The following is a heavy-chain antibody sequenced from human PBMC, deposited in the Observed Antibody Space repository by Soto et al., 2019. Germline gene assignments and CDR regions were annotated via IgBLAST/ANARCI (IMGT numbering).Heavy chain of an antibody. V-gene: IGHV2-5*01. J-gene: IGHJ3*02. Sequence: QITLKESGPTLVKPTQTLTLTCTFSGFSLSTSGVGVGWIRQPPGKALEWLALIYWNDDKRYSPSLKSRLTITKDTSKNQVVLTMTNMDPVDTATYYCAHRRYSSSSFWTDAFDIWGQGTMVTVSS. CDR2: IYWNDDK. D-gene: IGHD6-6*01. CDR3: AHRRYSSSSFWTDAFDI. CDR1: GFSLSTSGVG.